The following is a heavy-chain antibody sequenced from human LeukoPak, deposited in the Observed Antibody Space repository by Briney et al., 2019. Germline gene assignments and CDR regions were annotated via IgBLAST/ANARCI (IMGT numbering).Heavy chain of an antibody. Sequence: SETLSLTCTVSGGSISNYYWSWIRQPAGQGLELNWRIYTSGSTNYNPSLKSRVTMSVDTSKNQFSLKLSSVTAADTAVYFCARGPYCTSAGCYFDYWGQGTLVTVSS. CDR2: IYTSGST. V-gene: IGHV4-4*07. J-gene: IGHJ4*02. D-gene: IGHD2-2*01. CDR1: GGSISNYY. CDR3: ARGPYCTSAGCYFDY.